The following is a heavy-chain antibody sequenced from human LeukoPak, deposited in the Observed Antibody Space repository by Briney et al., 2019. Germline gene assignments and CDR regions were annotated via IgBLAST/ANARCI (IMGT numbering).Heavy chain of an antibody. CDR3: AKGRGDNAFDI. J-gene: IGHJ3*02. V-gene: IGHV3-23*01. CDR1: GFSFNKYS. D-gene: IGHD3-10*01. CDR2: ISVSGGTT. Sequence: GGSLRLSCAASGFSFNKYSMNWVRQAPGKGLEWVSVISVSGGTTYYTDSVKGRFTFSRDISKNTLYLQMNSLRAEDTAIYYCAKGRGDNAFDIWGQGTLVTVSS.